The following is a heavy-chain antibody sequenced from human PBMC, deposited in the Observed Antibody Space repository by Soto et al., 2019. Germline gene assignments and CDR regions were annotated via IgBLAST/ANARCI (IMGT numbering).Heavy chain of an antibody. J-gene: IGHJ4*02. Sequence: PSETLSLTCTVSGGSISSYYWSWIRQPPGKGLEWIGYIYYSGSTNYNPSLKSRVTISVDTSKNQFSLYLQMNSLKTEDTAVYYCTTTLRWPYWGQGTLVTVSS. D-gene: IGHD4-17*01. V-gene: IGHV4-59*12. CDR2: IYYSGST. CDR1: GGSISSYY. CDR3: TTTLRWPY.